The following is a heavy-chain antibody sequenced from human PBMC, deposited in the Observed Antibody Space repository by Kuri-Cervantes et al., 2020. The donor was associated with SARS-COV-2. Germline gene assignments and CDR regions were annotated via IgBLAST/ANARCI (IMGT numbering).Heavy chain of an antibody. V-gene: IGHV3-69-1*01. CDR2: ISSSSTI. CDR3: AKGPSQWLVQSYYYYGMDV. J-gene: IGHJ6*02. Sequence: GGSLRLSCAASGFTFSDYYMNSVRQAPGQGLEWVSFISSSSTIYYADSVTGRFTVSRDNAKNSLHLQMNSLRAEDTAVYYCAKGPSQWLVQSYYYYGMDVWGQGTTVTVSS. CDR1: GFTFSDYY. D-gene: IGHD6-19*01.